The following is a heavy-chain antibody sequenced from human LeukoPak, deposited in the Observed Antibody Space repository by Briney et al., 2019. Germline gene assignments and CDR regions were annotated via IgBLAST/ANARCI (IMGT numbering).Heavy chain of an antibody. Sequence: ASVKVSCKASGYTFTSYDINSVRQATGRALEWMGWMNPDSGNTGYAQKFQGRVTMTRNTSISTAYMELRTLRSDDTAVYYCARDHQDTVTTDYWGQGTLVTVSS. V-gene: IGHV1-8*01. D-gene: IGHD4-17*01. J-gene: IGHJ4*02. CDR3: ARDHQDTVTTDY. CDR1: GYTFTSYD. CDR2: MNPDSGNT.